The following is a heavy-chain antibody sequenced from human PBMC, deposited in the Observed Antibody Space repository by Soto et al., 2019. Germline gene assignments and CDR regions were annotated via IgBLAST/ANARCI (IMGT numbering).Heavy chain of an antibody. Sequence: QVQLQESGPGLVKPSETLSLTCTVSGGSISSYYWSWIRQPPGKGLEWIGYIYYSGSTNYNPSLKSRVTISVDTSKNHFSLKLSSVTAADTAVYYCARQPDGIAAYYYMDVWGKGTTVTVSS. J-gene: IGHJ6*03. CDR1: GGSISSYY. D-gene: IGHD6-13*01. CDR2: IYYSGST. V-gene: IGHV4-59*08. CDR3: ARQPDGIAAYYYMDV.